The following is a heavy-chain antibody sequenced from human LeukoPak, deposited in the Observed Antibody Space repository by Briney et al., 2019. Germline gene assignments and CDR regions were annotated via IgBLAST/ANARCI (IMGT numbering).Heavy chain of an antibody. Sequence: SETLSLTCAVFGGSFSGYYWSWIRQPPGKGLEWIGEINHSGSTNYNPSLKSRVTISVDTSKNQFSLKLSSVTAADTAVYYCARRQRITMIVVVKAFDYWGQGTLVTVSS. CDR3: ARRQRITMIVVVKAFDY. J-gene: IGHJ4*02. D-gene: IGHD3-22*01. V-gene: IGHV4-34*01. CDR1: GGSFSGYY. CDR2: INHSGST.